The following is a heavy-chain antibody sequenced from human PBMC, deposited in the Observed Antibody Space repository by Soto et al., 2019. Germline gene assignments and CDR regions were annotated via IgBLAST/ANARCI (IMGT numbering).Heavy chain of an antibody. CDR1: GFTFSIYA. Sequence: QVQLVESGGGVVQPGRSLRLSCAASGFTFSIYAMHWVRQAPGKGLEWVAVISYDGSNKYYADSVKGRFTISRDNSKNTLYLQMNSLRAEDTAVYYCARGGSGSYDFDYWGQGTLVTVSS. V-gene: IGHV3-30-3*01. CDR2: ISYDGSNK. J-gene: IGHJ4*02. D-gene: IGHD3-10*01. CDR3: ARGGSGSYDFDY.